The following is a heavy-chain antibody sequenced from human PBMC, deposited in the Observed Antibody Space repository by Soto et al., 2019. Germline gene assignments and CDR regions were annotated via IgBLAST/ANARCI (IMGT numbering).Heavy chain of an antibody. CDR3: AKDYYSSGYYTPLDY. CDR2: ISGSGGST. D-gene: IGHD3-22*01. J-gene: IGHJ4*02. CDR1: GFTFSSYA. Sequence: PGGSLRLSCAASGFTFSSYAMSWVRQAPGKGLEWVSAISGSGGSTYYADSVKGRFTISRDNSKNTLYLQMNSLRAEYTSLYYFAKDYYSSGYYTPLDYWGQGTLVTVSS. V-gene: IGHV3-23*01.